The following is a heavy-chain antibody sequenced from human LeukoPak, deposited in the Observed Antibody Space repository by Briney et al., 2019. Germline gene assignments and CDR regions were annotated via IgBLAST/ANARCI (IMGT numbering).Heavy chain of an antibody. D-gene: IGHD6-13*01. CDR3: ARSNSQQLADFDY. J-gene: IGHJ4*02. V-gene: IGHV4-59*01. CDR2: IYYSGST. CDR1: GGSISSYY. Sequence: SETLSLTCTVSGGSISSYYWSWIRQPPGKGLEWIGYIYYSGSTNYNPSLKSRVTISVDTSKNQFSLKLSSVTAADTAVYYCARSNSQQLADFDYWGQGTLVTVSS.